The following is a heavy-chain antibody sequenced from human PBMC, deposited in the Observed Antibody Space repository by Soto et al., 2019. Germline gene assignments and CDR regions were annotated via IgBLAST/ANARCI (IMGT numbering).Heavy chain of an antibody. CDR3: ARGDSAWD. D-gene: IGHD2-21*02. CDR1: GYTFTSYG. V-gene: IGHV1-69*04. J-gene: IGHJ4*02. Sequence: SVQVACKASGYTFTSYGINWVRQAPGQGREWMGRIIPILGITNYAQKFQGRVTITADESTSTAYMELSSLRSEDTAVYYCARGDSAWDWGQGTLVTVSS. CDR2: IIPILGIT.